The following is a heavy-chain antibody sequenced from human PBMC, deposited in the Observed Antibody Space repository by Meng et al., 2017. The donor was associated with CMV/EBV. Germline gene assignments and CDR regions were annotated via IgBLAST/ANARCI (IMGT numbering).Heavy chain of an antibody. CDR1: GFTFNTYE. V-gene: IGHV3-48*03. D-gene: IGHD2-2*01. CDR2: ISSNGNTT. J-gene: IGHJ4*02. CDR3: ARWYCSTTSCLFDY. Sequence: GESLKISCTASGFTFNTYEMNWVRQAPGKGLEWVSYISSNGNTTFYADFVKGRFTVSRDNPKNSLYLQMNSLRADDTAVYYCARWYCSTTSCLFDYWGQGALVTVSS.